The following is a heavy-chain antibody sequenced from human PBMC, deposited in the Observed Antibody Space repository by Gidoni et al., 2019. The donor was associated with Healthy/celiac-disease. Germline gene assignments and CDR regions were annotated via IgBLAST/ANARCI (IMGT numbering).Heavy chain of an antibody. J-gene: IGHJ5*02. D-gene: IGHD5-12*01. CDR1: GGSISSSSYY. Sequence: QLQLQESGPGLVKPSETLSLTCTVSGGSISSSSYYWGWIRQPPGKGLEWIGSIYYSGSTYYNPSLKSRVTISVDTSKNQFSLKLSSVTAADTAVYYCARRRDGYNKGWFDPWGQGTLVTVSS. CDR2: IYYSGST. CDR3: ARRRDGYNKGWFDP. V-gene: IGHV4-39*01.